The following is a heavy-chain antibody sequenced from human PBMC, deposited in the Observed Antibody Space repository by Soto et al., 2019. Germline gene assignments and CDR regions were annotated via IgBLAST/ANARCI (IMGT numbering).Heavy chain of an antibody. Sequence: TSETLSLTCTVSGGSISSNNNYWSWIRQPPGEGLEWIGFISYSGTTSYSPSLKSRVAISLDTSKNQFSLSLSSVTAADTAVYYCARRYGPGFDYWGQGTLVTVSS. CDR2: ISYSGTT. CDR3: ARRYGPGFDY. D-gene: IGHD4-17*01. J-gene: IGHJ4*02. CDR1: GGSISSNNNY. V-gene: IGHV4-30-4*01.